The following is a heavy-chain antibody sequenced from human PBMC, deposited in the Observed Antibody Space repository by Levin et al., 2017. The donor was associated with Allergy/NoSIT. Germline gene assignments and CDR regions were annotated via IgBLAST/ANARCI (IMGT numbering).Heavy chain of an antibody. J-gene: IGHJ4*02. CDR1: GDSVSSVLAT. CDR3: ARERDWAGIDS. V-gene: IGHV6-1*01. D-gene: IGHD3-9*01. Sequence: SQTLSLTCAISGDSVSSVLATWNWIRQSPSRGLEWLGRTFYRSTWSTDYAESVKSRIIVSPDTSKNHFSLELKSVTPEDTAGYYCARERDWAGIDSWGQGTLVTVSS. CDR2: TFYRSTWST.